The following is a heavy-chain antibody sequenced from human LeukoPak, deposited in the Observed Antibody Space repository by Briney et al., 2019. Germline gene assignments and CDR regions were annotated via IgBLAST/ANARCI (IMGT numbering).Heavy chain of an antibody. V-gene: IGHV3-7*03. Sequence: GGSLRLSCAASGFTFSSYWMNWARQAPGTGLEWVASIYHNGNVNYYVDSVKGRFTISRDNAKNSLYLHMSNLRAEDTAVYFCARGGGLDVWGQGATVTVSS. CDR3: ARGGGLDV. D-gene: IGHD3-16*01. J-gene: IGHJ6*02. CDR1: GFTFSSYW. CDR2: IYHNGNVN.